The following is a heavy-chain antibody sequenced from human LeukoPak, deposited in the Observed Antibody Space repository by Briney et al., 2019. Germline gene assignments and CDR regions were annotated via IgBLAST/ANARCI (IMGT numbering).Heavy chain of an antibody. CDR1: GGSISSYY. D-gene: IGHD3-22*01. J-gene: IGHJ5*02. CDR2: IYTSGST. CDR3: ARAPTISGYYENWFDP. V-gene: IGHV4-4*07. Sequence: SETLSLTCTVSGGSISSYYWSWIRQPAGKGLEWIGRIYTSGSTHYNPSLKSRVTMSVDTSKNQFSLKLSSVTAADTAVYYCARAPTISGYYENWFDPWGQGTLVTVSS.